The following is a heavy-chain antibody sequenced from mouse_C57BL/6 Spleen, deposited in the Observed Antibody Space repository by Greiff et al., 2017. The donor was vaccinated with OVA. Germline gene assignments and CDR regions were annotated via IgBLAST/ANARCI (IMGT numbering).Heavy chain of an antibody. J-gene: IGHJ2*01. CDR1: GYTFTSYW. V-gene: IGHV1-50*01. CDR3: ARGCDGYYVDY. D-gene: IGHD2-3*01. Sequence: VQLQQPGAELVKPGASVKLSCKASGYTFTSYWMQWVNQRPGQGLEWIGEIDPSDSYTNYNQKFKGKATLTVDTSSSTAYMQLSSLTSEDSAVYYCARGCDGYYVDYWGQGTTLTVSS. CDR2: IDPSDSYT.